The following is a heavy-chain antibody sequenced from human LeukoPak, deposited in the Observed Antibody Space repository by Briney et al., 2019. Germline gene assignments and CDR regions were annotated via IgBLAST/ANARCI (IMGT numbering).Heavy chain of an antibody. Sequence: SETLSLTCTVSGGSISNYYWSWIRQPAGKGLEWIGRIYTSGSTNYNPSLKSRVTMSVDMSKNQFSLKLSSVTAADTAVYYCARGLAAAASYYYYYYYMDVWGKGTTVTVSS. CDR1: GGSISNYY. CDR2: IYTSGST. D-gene: IGHD6-13*01. V-gene: IGHV4-4*07. J-gene: IGHJ6*03. CDR3: ARGLAAAASYYYYYYYMDV.